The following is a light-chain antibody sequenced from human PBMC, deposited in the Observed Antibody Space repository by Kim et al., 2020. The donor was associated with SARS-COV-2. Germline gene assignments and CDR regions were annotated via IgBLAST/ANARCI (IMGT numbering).Light chain of an antibody. CDR2: QDS. CDR3: QAWDSSTVV. J-gene: IGLJ2*01. Sequence: ELTQPPSVSVSPGQTASITCSGDKLGDKYACWYQQKPGQSPVLVIYQDSKRPSGIPERFSGSNSGNTATLTISGTQAMDEADYYCQAWDSSTVVFGGGTQ. CDR1: KLGDKY. V-gene: IGLV3-1*01.